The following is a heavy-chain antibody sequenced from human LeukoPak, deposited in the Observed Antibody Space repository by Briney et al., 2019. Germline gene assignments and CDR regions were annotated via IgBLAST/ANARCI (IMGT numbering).Heavy chain of an antibody. Sequence: ASVKVSCKASGYTFTSYYLHWVRQAPGQGLEWMGWINPNSGATNYAQKLQGRVAMTRDASITTAYMELSGLRSDDTDVYYCVRDLYEFWRGVYFDPWGQGSLVTVSS. J-gene: IGHJ5*02. V-gene: IGHV1-2*02. CDR1: GYTFTSYY. CDR2: INPNSGAT. D-gene: IGHD3-3*01. CDR3: VRDLYEFWRGVYFDP.